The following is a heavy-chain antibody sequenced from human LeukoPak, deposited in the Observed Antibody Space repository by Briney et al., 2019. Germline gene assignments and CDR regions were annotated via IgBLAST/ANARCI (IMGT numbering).Heavy chain of an antibody. CDR2: IKQDGSEK. Sequence: GGSLRLSCAASGFTFSSYWMSWVRQAPGKGLEWVANIKQDGSEKYYVDSVKGRFTISRDNAKNSLYLQMNSLRVEDTAVYYCARAEGYSSSWYQYYFDYWGQGTLVTVSS. CDR3: ARAEGYSSSWYQYYFDY. CDR1: GFTFSSYW. J-gene: IGHJ4*02. V-gene: IGHV3-7*01. D-gene: IGHD6-13*01.